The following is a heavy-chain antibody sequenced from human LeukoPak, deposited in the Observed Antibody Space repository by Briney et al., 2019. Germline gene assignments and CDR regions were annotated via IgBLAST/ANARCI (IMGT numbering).Heavy chain of an antibody. Sequence: GGSLRLSCAASGFTFSSYEMNWVRQAPGKGLEWVSYISSSGSTIYYADSVKGRFTISRDNAKNSLYLQMNSLRAEDTAVYYCARDSGTDDYYDSSGSGGFDYWGQGTLVTVSS. CDR3: ARDSGTDDYYDSSGSGGFDY. J-gene: IGHJ4*02. CDR1: GFTFSSYE. V-gene: IGHV3-48*03. D-gene: IGHD3-22*01. CDR2: ISSSGSTI.